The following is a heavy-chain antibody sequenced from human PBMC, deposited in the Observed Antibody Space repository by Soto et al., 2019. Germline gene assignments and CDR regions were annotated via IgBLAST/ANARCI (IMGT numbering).Heavy chain of an antibody. CDR2: IYYSGST. Sequence: SETLSLTCTVSGGSISSYYWSWIRQPPGKGLEWIGYIYYSGSTNYNPSLKSRVTISVDTSKNQFSLKLSSVTAADTAVYYCARRVDRHSSGWSVNWFDPWGQGTLVTVSS. CDR3: ARRVDRHSSGWSVNWFDP. CDR1: GGSISSYY. V-gene: IGHV4-59*01. J-gene: IGHJ5*02. D-gene: IGHD6-19*01.